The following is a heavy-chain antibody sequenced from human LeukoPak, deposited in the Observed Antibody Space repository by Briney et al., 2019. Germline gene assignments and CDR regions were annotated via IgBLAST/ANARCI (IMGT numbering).Heavy chain of an antibody. CDR3: VRGSSGTVVRGLRWAWFDP. V-gene: IGHV3-7*05. J-gene: IGHJ5*02. CDR2: IKPDGSKT. D-gene: IGHD4/OR15-4a*01. CDR1: GFTLSTYC. Sequence: GGSVRLSCVASGFTLSTYCMTWVRQAPGKGLEWVANIKPDGSKTYFADTVTGRFTISRNNFKNSLYLQLTSLRAEDTAVYYCVRGSSGTVVRGLRWAWFDPWGQGTLVTVSS.